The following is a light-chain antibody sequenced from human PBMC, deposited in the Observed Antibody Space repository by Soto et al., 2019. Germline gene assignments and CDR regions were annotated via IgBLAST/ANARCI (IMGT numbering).Light chain of an antibody. J-gene: IGLJ1*01. V-gene: IGLV4-60*02. Sequence: QSVLTQSSSASASLGSSVKLICTLSSGHSSYIIAWHQQQPGKAPRYLMNLEGSGSYNRGSGVPDRFSGSSSRADRYLTISNLQFEDEADYYCETWDGNTRVFGTGTKLTVL. CDR3: ETWDGNTRV. CDR2: LEGSGSY. CDR1: SGHSSYI.